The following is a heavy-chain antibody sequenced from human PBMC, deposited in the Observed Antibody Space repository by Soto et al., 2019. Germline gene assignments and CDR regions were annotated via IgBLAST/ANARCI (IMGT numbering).Heavy chain of an antibody. CDR2: IIPILGIA. CDR3: AREHYYGSGSYCYYYGMDV. V-gene: IGHV1-69*04. Sequence: ASVKVSCKASGGTFSSYAISWVRQAPGQGLEWMGRIIPILGIANYAQKFQGRVTITADKSTSTASMELSSLRSEVTAVYYWAREHYYGSGSYCYYYGMDVCGQGSTVTVSS. CDR1: GGTFSSYA. J-gene: IGHJ6*02. D-gene: IGHD3-10*01.